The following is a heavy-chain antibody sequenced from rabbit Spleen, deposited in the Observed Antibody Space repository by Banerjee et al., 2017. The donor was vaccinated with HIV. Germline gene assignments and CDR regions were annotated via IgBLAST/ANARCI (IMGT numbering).Heavy chain of an antibody. V-gene: IGHV1S45*01. CDR2: RYGGSSGST. CDR1: GFSVSSSYW. D-gene: IGHD8-1*01. Sequence: QEQLVESGGGLVQPGGSLTLTCKASGFSVSSSYWICWVRQAPGKGLEWIACRYGGSSGSTYYANWAKGRFTISKTSSTTVTLQMTSLTVADTATYFCARDTGSSFSSYGMDLWGQGTLVTVS. J-gene: IGHJ6*01. CDR3: ARDTGSSFSSYGMDL.